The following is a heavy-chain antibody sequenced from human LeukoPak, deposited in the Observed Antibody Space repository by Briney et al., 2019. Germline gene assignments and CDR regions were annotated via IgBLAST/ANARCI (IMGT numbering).Heavy chain of an antibody. Sequence: PGGSLRLSCGASGFTFSSYAMSWVRQAPGKGLEWVSAISGSGGSTYYADSVKGRFTISRDNSKNTLYLQMNSLRAEDTAVYYCAKGGLGYGDYGFDYWGQGTLVTVSS. J-gene: IGHJ4*02. V-gene: IGHV3-23*01. CDR2: ISGSGGST. D-gene: IGHD4-17*01. CDR3: AKGGLGYGDYGFDY. CDR1: GFTFSSYA.